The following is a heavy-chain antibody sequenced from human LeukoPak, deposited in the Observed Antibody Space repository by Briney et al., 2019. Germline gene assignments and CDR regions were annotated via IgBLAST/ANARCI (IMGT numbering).Heavy chain of an antibody. CDR3: ARYYGDGHYFDY. Sequence: GESLQISCEGSGSLFTSYWICWVHQLPGKGLEGVGIIYPGDSDTKYSPSFEGPVTISADKSISTAYLQWSSLKASDTAMYYCARYYGDGHYFDYWGQGTLVTVSS. D-gene: IGHD4-17*01. CDR1: GSLFTSYW. CDR2: IYPGDSDT. V-gene: IGHV5-51*07. J-gene: IGHJ4*02.